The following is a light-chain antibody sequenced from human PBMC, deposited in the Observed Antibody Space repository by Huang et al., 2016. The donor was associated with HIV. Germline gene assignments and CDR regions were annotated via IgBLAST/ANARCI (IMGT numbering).Light chain of an antibody. CDR1: QSVRRN. J-gene: IGKJ1*01. CDR3: QQYNNWPPWT. V-gene: IGKV3-15*01. CDR2: VAS. Sequence: IVMTQSPATLSVSPGERATLSCRASQSVRRNLAWYQQKPGQAPRLLIYVASTRATGIPARFSGSGSGTEFTLTISSLQSEDFAIYYCQQYNNWPPWTFGQGTKVEIK.